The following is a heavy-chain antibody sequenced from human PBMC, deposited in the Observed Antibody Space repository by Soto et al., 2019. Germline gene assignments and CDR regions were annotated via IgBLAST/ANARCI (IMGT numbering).Heavy chain of an antibody. CDR2: IYLGDSDT. CDR3: ARGGGSSGYYYPFDD. D-gene: IGHD3-22*01. CDR1: GYSLNIYW. V-gene: IGHV5-51*01. Sequence: GESLKISCKGFGYSLNIYWIGWVRQMPGKGLEWMGIIYLGDSDTRYSPSFQGQVTISADKSISTAYLQWSSLKASDTAMYYCARGGGSSGYYYPFDDWGQGTQVTVSS. J-gene: IGHJ4*02.